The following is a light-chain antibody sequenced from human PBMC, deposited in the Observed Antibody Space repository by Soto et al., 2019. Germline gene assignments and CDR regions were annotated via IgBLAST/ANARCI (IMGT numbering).Light chain of an antibody. CDR1: QSFSTW. CDR3: QQYNSYWT. CDR2: DAS. J-gene: IGKJ1*01. V-gene: IGKV1-5*01. Sequence: DIQMTQSPATLSASVGDRVTITCRASQSFSTWLAWYQQKPGNAPKLLIYDASSLENGVPSRFSGSGSGTELTLTISSLQPDDFATYYCQQYNSYWTFGQGTKVDIK.